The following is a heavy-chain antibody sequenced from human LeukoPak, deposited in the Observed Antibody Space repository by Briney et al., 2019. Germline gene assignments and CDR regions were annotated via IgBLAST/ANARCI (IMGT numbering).Heavy chain of an antibody. CDR3: ARHAASMVYRTRHPLDP. V-gene: IGHV4-31*03. CDR1: GGSISNGGYY. Sequence: SQTLSLTCTVSGGSISNGGYYWSWIRQLPGKGLEWIGYTFYSGSAHYSPSLKSRVTISVDTSKNQFSLNVSSVTAADTGIYYCARHAASMVYRTRHPLDPWGQGTLVTVSS. J-gene: IGHJ5*02. CDR2: TFYSGSA. D-gene: IGHD2-8*01.